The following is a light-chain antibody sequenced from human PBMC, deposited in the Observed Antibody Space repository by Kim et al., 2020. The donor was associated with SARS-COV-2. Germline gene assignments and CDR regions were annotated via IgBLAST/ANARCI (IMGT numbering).Light chain of an antibody. J-gene: IGLJ2*01. CDR3: SSYAGTNNVI. CDR2: EVS. V-gene: IGLV2-8*01. Sequence: GHAVTISCPGTSNAVGGYNYVSWYQQHPGKAPKLMIYEVSKRPSGVPDRFSGSKSGSTASLTVSGLQAEDEADYYCSSYAGTNNVIFGGGTQLTVL. CDR1: SNAVGGYNY.